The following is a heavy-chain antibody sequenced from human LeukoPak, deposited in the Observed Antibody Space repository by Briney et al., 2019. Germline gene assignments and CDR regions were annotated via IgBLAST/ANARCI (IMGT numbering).Heavy chain of an antibody. Sequence: ASVKVSCEASGYTFSSYGVTWVRQAPGQGLEWMGWISAHTGHTSYAQKLQDRITMTTDTSTSTAYMELRSLRSDDTAAYFCARASGYSYGPRDYWGQGTLVTVSS. CDR1: GYTFSSYG. J-gene: IGHJ4*02. D-gene: IGHD5-18*01. CDR2: ISAHTGHT. V-gene: IGHV1-18*01. CDR3: ARASGYSYGPRDY.